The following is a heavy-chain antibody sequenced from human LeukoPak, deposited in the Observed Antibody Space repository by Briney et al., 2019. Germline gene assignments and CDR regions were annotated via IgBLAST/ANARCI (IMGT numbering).Heavy chain of an antibody. CDR2: IDTSGTA. CDR3: ARGTKKTVYHTLDY. CDR1: GASISDYF. Sequence: ASETLSLTCTVSGASISDYFWNWIRQPAGRGLEWIGRIDTSGTAKYNSSLKSRVTISVDTSKNQFSPRLSSAAAADTAIYYCARGTKKTVYHTLDYWGQGILVTVSS. V-gene: IGHV4-4*07. J-gene: IGHJ4*02. D-gene: IGHD1-7*01.